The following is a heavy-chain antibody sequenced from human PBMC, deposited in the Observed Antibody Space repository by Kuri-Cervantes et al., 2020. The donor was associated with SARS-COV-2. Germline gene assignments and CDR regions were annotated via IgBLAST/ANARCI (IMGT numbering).Heavy chain of an antibody. V-gene: IGHV3-21*04. Sequence: GGSLRLSCAASGFIFSSYRMNWVRQAPGKGLEWVSSIGSSSTYIYYADSVKDRFTIFRDNARNSLYLQMNSLRAEDTALYHCAREGGYGGNSGSWFDPWGQGTLVTVSS. J-gene: IGHJ5*02. CDR2: IGSSSTYI. D-gene: IGHD4-23*01. CDR3: AREGGYGGNSGSWFDP. CDR1: GFIFSSYR.